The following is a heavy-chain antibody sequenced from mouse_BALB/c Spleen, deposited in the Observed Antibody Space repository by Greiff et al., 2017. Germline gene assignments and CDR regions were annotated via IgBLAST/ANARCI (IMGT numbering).Heavy chain of an antibody. CDR2: ISNGGGST. V-gene: IGHV5-12-2*01. CDR1: GFTFSSYT. J-gene: IGHJ1*01. D-gene: IGHD1-1*01. CDR3: ARHDRTSGYYGSSHWYFDV. Sequence: EVQRVESGGGLVQPGGSLKLSCAASGFTFSSYTMSWVRQTPEKRLEWVAYISNGGGSTYYPDTVKGRFTISRDNAKNTLYLQMSSLKSEDTAMYYCARHDRTSGYYGSSHWYFDVWGAGTTVTVSS.